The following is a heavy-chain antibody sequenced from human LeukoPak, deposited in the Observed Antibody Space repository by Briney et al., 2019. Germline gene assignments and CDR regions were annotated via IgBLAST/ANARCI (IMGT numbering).Heavy chain of an antibody. J-gene: IGHJ4*02. CDR2: IYSGGST. D-gene: IGHD3-10*01. Sequence: GGSLRLSCAASGFTFSRYAMDWVRQAPGKGLEWVSVIYSGGSTYYADSVKGRFTISRDNAKNSLYLQMNSLRAEDTALYYCARVNYGSGSYTYYFDYWGQGTLVTVSS. CDR1: GFTFSRYA. CDR3: ARVNYGSGSYTYYFDY. V-gene: IGHV3-53*01.